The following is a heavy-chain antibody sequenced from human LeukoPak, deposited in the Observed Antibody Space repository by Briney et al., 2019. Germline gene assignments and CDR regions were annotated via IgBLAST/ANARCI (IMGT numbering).Heavy chain of an antibody. V-gene: IGHV3-30*02. D-gene: IGHD2-21*01. CDR2: IWYDGSKK. J-gene: IGHJ4*02. CDR1: GFTFNIYG. CDR3: AKDVNAYCSGDCSDY. Sequence: GGSLRLSCAASGFTFNIYGMHWVRQAPGKGLEWVAFIWYDGSKKYYADSVKGRFTISRDNFKNMVSLEMNSLRTEDTAVYYCAKDVNAYCSGDCSDYWGQGTLVTVSS.